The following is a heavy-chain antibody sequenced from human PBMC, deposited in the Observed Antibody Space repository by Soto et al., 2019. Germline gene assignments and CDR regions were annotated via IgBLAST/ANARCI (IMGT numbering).Heavy chain of an antibody. Sequence: PGGSLRLSCAASGFTFSSYAMSWVRQAPGKGLEWVSAISGSGGSTYYADSVKGRFTISRDNSKNTLYLQMNSLRAEDTAVYYCAKGPLPGLRYFDWLLPPIDYWGQGTLVTVSS. CDR2: ISGSGGST. CDR1: GFTFSSYA. V-gene: IGHV3-23*01. D-gene: IGHD3-9*01. CDR3: AKGPLPGLRYFDWLLPPIDY. J-gene: IGHJ4*02.